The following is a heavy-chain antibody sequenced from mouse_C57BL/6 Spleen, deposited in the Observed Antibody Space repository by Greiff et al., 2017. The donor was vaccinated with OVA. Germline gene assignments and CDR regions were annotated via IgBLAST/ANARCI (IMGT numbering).Heavy chain of an antibody. D-gene: IGHD2-5*01. V-gene: IGHV5-17*01. CDR2: ISSGSSTI. Sequence: EVQGVESGGGLVKPGGSLKLSCAASGFTFSDYGMHWVRQAPEKGLEWVAYISSGSSTIYYADTVKGRFTISRDNAKNTLFLQMTSLRSEDTAMYYCASSYYSNYEYYAMDYWGQGTSVTVSS. CDR1: GFTFSDYG. J-gene: IGHJ4*01. CDR3: ASSYYSNYEYYAMDY.